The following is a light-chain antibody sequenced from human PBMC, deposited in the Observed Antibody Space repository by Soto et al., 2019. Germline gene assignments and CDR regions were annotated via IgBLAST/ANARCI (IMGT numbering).Light chain of an antibody. V-gene: IGLV1-36*01. CDR1: RSNIGNNA. J-gene: IGLJ3*02. CDR2: NDD. CDR3: AAWDDSLDAVV. Sequence: QSVLTQPPSVSEAPRQRVTISCSGSRSNIGNNAVNWYQLLPGKAPKLLIYNDDVLPSGVSDRFSGSKSGTSGSLAISGLQSKDEADYYCAAWDDSLDAVVFGGGTKVTVL.